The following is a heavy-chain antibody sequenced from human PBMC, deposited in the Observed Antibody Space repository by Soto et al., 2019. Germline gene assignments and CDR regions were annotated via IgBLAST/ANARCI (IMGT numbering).Heavy chain of an antibody. D-gene: IGHD3-10*01. CDR1: GYTFTSYD. V-gene: IGHV1-8*01. Sequence: QVQLVQSGAEVKKPGASVKVSCKASGYTFTSYDINWVRQATGQGPEWMGWMNPNSGNTGYAQKFQGRVTMTRNTSISTAYMELSSLRSEDTAVYYCARGRMGYYGSGSYGADYWGQGTLVTVSS. CDR2: MNPNSGNT. CDR3: ARGRMGYYGSGSYGADY. J-gene: IGHJ4*02.